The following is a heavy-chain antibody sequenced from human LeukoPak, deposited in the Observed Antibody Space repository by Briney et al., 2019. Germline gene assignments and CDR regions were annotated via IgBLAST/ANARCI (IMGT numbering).Heavy chain of an antibody. D-gene: IGHD2-21*01. CDR1: GYTFTSYG. CDR3: ARGRTRDTYHWFDP. CDR2: ISAYNGNT. Sequence: GASVKVSCKASGYTFTSYGISWVRQAPGQGLEWMGWISAYNGNTNYAQKLQGRVTMTRDTSTSTVYMELSSLRSEDTAVYYCARGRTRDTYHWFDPWGQGTLVTVSS. V-gene: IGHV1-18*01. J-gene: IGHJ5*02.